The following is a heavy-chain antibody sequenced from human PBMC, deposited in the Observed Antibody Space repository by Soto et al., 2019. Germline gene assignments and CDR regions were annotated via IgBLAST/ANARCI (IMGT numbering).Heavy chain of an antibody. D-gene: IGHD3-3*01. J-gene: IGHJ3*02. V-gene: IGHV1-2*02. CDR1: GYPVTAYY. CDR2: INPATGAA. CDR3: ARGGGVGVAGSAAFDM. Sequence: QLHLVQSGAVVKKPGASVTVSCSASGYPVTAYYMHWVRQAPGRGLEWMGGINPATGAAKYTQTFPVRGIMTRDTSTSTVFMELSGLTSEDTAVFYCARGGGVGVAGSAAFDMWGQGTLVTVSS.